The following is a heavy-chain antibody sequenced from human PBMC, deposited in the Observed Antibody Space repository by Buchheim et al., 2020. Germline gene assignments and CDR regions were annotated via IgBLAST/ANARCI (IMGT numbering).Heavy chain of an antibody. CDR2: ISSSSSTI. CDR1: GFTFSSYS. J-gene: IGHJ6*02. Sequence: EVQLVESGGGLVQPGGSLRLSCAASGFTFSSYSMNWVRQAPGKGLEWVSYISSSSSTIYYADSVKGRFTISRDNAKNSLYLQMNSLRAEDTAVYYCARAGINYYDSSGFLGDGMDVWGQGT. CDR3: ARAGINYYDSSGFLGDGMDV. D-gene: IGHD3-22*01. V-gene: IGHV3-48*01.